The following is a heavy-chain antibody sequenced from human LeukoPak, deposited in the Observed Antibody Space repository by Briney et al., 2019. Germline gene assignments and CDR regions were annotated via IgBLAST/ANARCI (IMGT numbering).Heavy chain of an antibody. CDR3: ARARRTTVTMSNAFDI. D-gene: IGHD4-17*01. CDR1: GGSISSYY. Sequence: SETLSLTXTVSGGSISSYYWSWIRQPPGKGLEWIGYIYYSGSTNYNPSLKSRVTISVDTSKNQFSLKLSSVTAADTAVYYCARARRTTVTMSNAFDIWGQGTMVTVSS. CDR2: IYYSGST. J-gene: IGHJ3*02. V-gene: IGHV4-59*01.